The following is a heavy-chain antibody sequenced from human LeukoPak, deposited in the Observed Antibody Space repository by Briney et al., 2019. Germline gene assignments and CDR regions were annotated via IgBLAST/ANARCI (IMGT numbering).Heavy chain of an antibody. Sequence: GGSLRLSCAASGFTFSSYWMTWVRQAPGKGLEWVANMKQDGSEKYYVDSVKGRFTISRDNAKNSLYLQMNSLRAEDTAVYHCARGGWEPLDYWGQGILVTASS. CDR2: MKQDGSEK. V-gene: IGHV3-7*01. CDR3: ARGGWEPLDY. D-gene: IGHD1-26*01. CDR1: GFTFSSYW. J-gene: IGHJ4*02.